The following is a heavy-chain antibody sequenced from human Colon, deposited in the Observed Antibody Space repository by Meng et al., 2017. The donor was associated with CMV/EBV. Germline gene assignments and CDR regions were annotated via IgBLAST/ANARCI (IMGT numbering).Heavy chain of an antibody. J-gene: IGHJ4*02. Sequence: GESLKISCAASGFNFSNYWMSWVRQAPGKGLEWVANIKYDGSETHYVESLKGRITISRDNAKNSLFLQINSLRPEDTAVFFCARVGVNKPFDYWGQGTPVTVSS. CDR3: ARVGVNKPFDY. V-gene: IGHV3-7*01. CDR1: GFNFSNYW. CDR2: IKYDGSET. D-gene: IGHD2-21*01.